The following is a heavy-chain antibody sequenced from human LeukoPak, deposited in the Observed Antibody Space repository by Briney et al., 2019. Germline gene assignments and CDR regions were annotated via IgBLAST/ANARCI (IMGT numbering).Heavy chain of an antibody. Sequence: GGSLRPSCAASGFTFSSYGMHWVRQAPGKGLEWVAVISYDGSNKYYADSVKGRFTISRDNSKNTLYLQMNSLRAEDTAVYYCARDLGGANFDYWGQGTLVTVSS. CDR2: ISYDGSNK. J-gene: IGHJ4*02. CDR1: GFTFSSYG. CDR3: ARDLGGANFDY. D-gene: IGHD3-16*01. V-gene: IGHV3-30*03.